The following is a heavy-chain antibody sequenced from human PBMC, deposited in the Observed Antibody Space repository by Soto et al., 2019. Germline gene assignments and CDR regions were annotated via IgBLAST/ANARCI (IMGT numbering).Heavy chain of an antibody. CDR3: ARRSATTPAYYCGMDV. J-gene: IGHJ6*02. Sequence: RGESLKISCKGSGYSFTSYWIGWVRQMPGKGLEWMGIIYPGDSDTRYSPSFQGQVTISADKSISTAYLQWSSLKASDTAMYYCARRSATTPAYYCGMDVWGQGTTVTVSS. CDR1: GYSFTSYW. D-gene: IGHD1-26*01. V-gene: IGHV5-51*01. CDR2: IYPGDSDT.